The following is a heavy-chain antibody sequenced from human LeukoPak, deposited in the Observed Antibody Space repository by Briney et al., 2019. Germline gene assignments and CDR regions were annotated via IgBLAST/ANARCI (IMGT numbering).Heavy chain of an antibody. J-gene: IGHJ4*02. Sequence: ASVKVSCKASGYTFTSYDINWVRQATGQGLEWMGWMNPNSGNTGYAQKFQGRVTMTRNTSISTAYMELSSLRSEDTAVYYCARVPPPRYCSGGSCPVDYWGQGTLVTVSS. CDR3: ARVPPPRYCSGGSCPVDY. CDR2: MNPNSGNT. V-gene: IGHV1-8*01. D-gene: IGHD2-15*01. CDR1: GYTFTSYD.